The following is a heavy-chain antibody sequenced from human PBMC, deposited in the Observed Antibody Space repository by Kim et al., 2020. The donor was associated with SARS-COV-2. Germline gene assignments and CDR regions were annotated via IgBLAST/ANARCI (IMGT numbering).Heavy chain of an antibody. CDR3: ARGRGFGELLDYYYYYGMDV. V-gene: IGHV4-59*13. CDR2: IYYSGST. Sequence: SETLSLTCTVSGGSISSYYWSWIRQPPGKGLEWIGYIYYSGSTNYNPSLKSRVTISVDTSKNQFSLKLSSVTAADTAVYYCARGRGFGELLDYYYYYGMDVWGQGTTVTVSS. D-gene: IGHD3-10*01. CDR1: GGSISSYY. J-gene: IGHJ6*02.